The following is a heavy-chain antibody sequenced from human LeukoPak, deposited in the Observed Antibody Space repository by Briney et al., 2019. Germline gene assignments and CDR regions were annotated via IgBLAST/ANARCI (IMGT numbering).Heavy chain of an antibody. CDR3: ARKPYCSGNNCWRWFDP. V-gene: IGHV7-4-1*02. D-gene: IGHD2-15*01. CDR1: GYTFTSYA. J-gene: IGHJ5*02. Sequence: ASVKVSCKASGYTFTSYAMNWVRQAPGQGLEWMGWINTNTGNPTYAQGFTGRFVFSLDTSVSTAYLQISSLKAEDTAVYYCARKPYCSGNNCWRWFDPWGQGTLVTVSS. CDR2: INTNTGNP.